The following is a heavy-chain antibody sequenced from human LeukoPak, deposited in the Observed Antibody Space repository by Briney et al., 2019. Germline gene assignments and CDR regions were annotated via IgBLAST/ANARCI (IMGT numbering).Heavy chain of an antibody. CDR2: IYTSGST. CDR1: GGSISSYY. CDR3: ARFQQLGPYYYYGMDV. V-gene: IGHV4-4*07. J-gene: IGHJ6*02. D-gene: IGHD6-6*01. Sequence: SETQSLTCTVSGGSISSYYWSWIRQPAGKGLEWIGRIYTSGSTNYNPSLKSRVTMSVDTSKNQFSLKLSSVTAADTAVYYCARFQQLGPYYYYGMDVWGQGTTVTVSS.